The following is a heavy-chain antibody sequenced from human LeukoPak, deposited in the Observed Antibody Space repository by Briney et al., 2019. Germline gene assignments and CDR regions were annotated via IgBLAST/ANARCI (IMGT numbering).Heavy chain of an antibody. Sequence: ASVKVSCKASGYTFTSYGISWVRQAPGQGLEWMGWISAYNGNTNYAQKLQGRVTMTTDTSTSTAYMELRSLRPDDTAVYYCARDVPHFGGVIVRFDYWGQGTLVTVSS. J-gene: IGHJ4*02. D-gene: IGHD3-16*02. CDR1: GYTFTSYG. CDR3: ARDVPHFGGVIVRFDY. V-gene: IGHV1-18*01. CDR2: ISAYNGNT.